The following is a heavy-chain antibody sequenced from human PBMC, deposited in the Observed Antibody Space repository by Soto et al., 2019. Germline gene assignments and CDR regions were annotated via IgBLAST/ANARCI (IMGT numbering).Heavy chain of an antibody. Sequence: ASLKVSCKASGYTSTTYGISWVRQAPGQRLEWMGWINADNGNTNYAQKFQGRVTITRDTSASTAYMELSSLRSEDTAVYYCARDPGYSYGYNWG. V-gene: IGHV1-18*01. CDR1: GYTSTTYG. CDR2: INADNGNT. D-gene: IGHD5-18*01. CDR3: ARDPGYSYGYN. J-gene: IGHJ1*01.